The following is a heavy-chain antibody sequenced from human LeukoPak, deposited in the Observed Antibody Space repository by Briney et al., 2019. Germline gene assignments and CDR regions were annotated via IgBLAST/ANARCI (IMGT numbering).Heavy chain of an antibody. D-gene: IGHD3-22*01. V-gene: IGHV1-69*13. CDR1: GGTFSSYA. CDR3: ARDIPPLQGYYYDSSGYSDAFDI. J-gene: IGHJ3*02. CDR2: IIPIFGTA. Sequence: SVKVSCKASGGTFSSYAISWVRQAPGQGLEWMGGIIPIFGTANYAQKFQGRVTITADESTSTAYMELSSLRSEDTAVYYCARDIPPLQGYYYDSSGYSDAFDIWGQGTMVTVSS.